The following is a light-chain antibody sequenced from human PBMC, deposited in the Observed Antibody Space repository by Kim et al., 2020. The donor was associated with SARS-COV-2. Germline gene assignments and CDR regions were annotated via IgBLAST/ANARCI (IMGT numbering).Light chain of an antibody. Sequence: SSELTQDPDVSVALGQTVRITCQGDSLRSYYATWYQQKPGQAPILVIYGKNNRPSGIPDRFSGSSSGNTASLTITGAQAEDEADYYCNSRDSGDKVIFGGGTKLTVL. CDR2: GKN. J-gene: IGLJ2*01. CDR3: NSRDSGDKVI. CDR1: SLRSYY. V-gene: IGLV3-19*01.